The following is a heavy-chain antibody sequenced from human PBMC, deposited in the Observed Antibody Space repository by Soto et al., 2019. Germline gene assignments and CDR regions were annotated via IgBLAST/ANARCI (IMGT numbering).Heavy chain of an antibody. CDR2: FDPEDGET. CDR3: ATELGYCSSTSCYDAFDI. Sequence: ASVKVSCKVSGYTLTELSMHWVRQAPGKGLEWMGGFDPEDGETIYAQKFQGRVTMTEDTSTDTAYMELSSLRSEDTAVYYCATELGYCSSTSCYDAFDIWGQGTMVTVSS. V-gene: IGHV1-24*01. CDR1: GYTLTELS. D-gene: IGHD2-2*01. J-gene: IGHJ3*02.